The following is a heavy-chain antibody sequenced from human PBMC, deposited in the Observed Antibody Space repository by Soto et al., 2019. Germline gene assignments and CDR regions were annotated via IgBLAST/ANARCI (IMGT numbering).Heavy chain of an antibody. J-gene: IGHJ6*02. CDR2: IIPIFGTA. Sequence: SVKVSCKASGGTFSSYAISWVRQAPGQGLEWMGGIIPIFGTANYAQKFQGRVTITADESTSTAYMELSSLRSEDTAVYYCAYYYDSSGYYYYYGMDVWGQGTTVTV. CDR1: GGTFSSYA. D-gene: IGHD3-22*01. CDR3: AYYYDSSGYYYYYGMDV. V-gene: IGHV1-69*13.